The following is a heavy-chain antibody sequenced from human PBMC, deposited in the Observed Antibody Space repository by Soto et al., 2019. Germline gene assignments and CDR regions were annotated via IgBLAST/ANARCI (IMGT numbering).Heavy chain of an antibody. J-gene: IGHJ6*03. Sequence: QVQLVQSGAEVKKPGASVKVSCKASGYTFTSYGISWVRQAAGQGVECMGWISAYNGNTNYAQQLQGRVTMTTDTSTSTAYMELRSLRSDDTAVYHCAREPQTNGVQSRCLGYMDGWGRGTTVTVS. V-gene: IGHV1-18*01. CDR1: GYTFTSYG. CDR3: AREPQTNGVQSRCLGYMDG. CDR2: ISAYNGNT. D-gene: IGHD2-8*01.